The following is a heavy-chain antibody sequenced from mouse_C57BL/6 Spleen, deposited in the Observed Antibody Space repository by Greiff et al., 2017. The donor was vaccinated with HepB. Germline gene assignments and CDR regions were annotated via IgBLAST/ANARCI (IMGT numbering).Heavy chain of an antibody. CDR3: ARRYYGKGYWYCDV. CDR2: ISSGSSNI. J-gene: IGHJ1*03. D-gene: IGHD2-1*01. V-gene: IGHV5-17*01. Sequence: EVKLVESGGGLVKPGGSLKLSCAASGFTFSDYGMHWVRQAPEKGLEWVADISSGSSNIYYADTVKGRFTISRDNAKSTLFLQMTSLRSEDTAMYYCARRYYGKGYWYCDVWGTGTTVTVSS. CDR1: GFTFSDYG.